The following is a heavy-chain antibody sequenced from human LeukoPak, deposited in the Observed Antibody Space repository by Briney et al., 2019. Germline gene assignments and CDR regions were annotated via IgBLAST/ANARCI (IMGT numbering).Heavy chain of an antibody. D-gene: IGHD3-9*01. CDR3: ARDLVGSHTSYSTGAWDY. CDR2: ISAYNGNT. CDR1: GYTFTSYG. Sequence: GASVKVSCKASGYTFTSYGISWVRQAPGQGLEWMGWISAYNGNTNYAQKLQGRVTMTTDTSTSTAYMELSSLRAEDTAVYYCARDLVGSHTSYSTGAWDYWGQGTLVTVSS. J-gene: IGHJ4*02. V-gene: IGHV1-18*01.